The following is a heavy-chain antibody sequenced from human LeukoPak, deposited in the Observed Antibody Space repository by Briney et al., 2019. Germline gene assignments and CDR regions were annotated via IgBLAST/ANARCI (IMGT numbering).Heavy chain of an antibody. V-gene: IGHV3-23*01. J-gene: IGHJ4*02. CDR2: IGGTDDKT. Sequence: SGGCLSLSCAASRFTFSSYTMSWVRRAPGRGLEWVSTIGGTDDKTYYADSVKGRFTISRDNSMDTLYLQMNSLKAEDTAVYYCAKDPVVYHGGSGWHYFDYWGQGTLVTVSS. CDR3: AKDPVVYHGGSGWHYFDY. CDR1: RFTFSSYT. D-gene: IGHD6-19*01.